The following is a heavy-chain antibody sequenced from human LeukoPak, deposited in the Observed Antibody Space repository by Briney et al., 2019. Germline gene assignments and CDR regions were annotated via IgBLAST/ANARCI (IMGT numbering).Heavy chain of an antibody. V-gene: IGHV3-23*01. J-gene: IGHJ5*02. CDR2: ISGSGGST. CDR3: AKDRTPRLSEDYCSSTSCYNWFDP. CDR1: GFTFDDYA. Sequence: PGGSLRLSCAASGFTFDDYAMHWVRQAPGKGLEWVSAISGSGGSTYYADSVKGRFTISRDNSKNTLYLQMNSLRAEDTAVYYCAKDRTPRLSEDYCSSTSCYNWFDPWGQGTLVTVSS. D-gene: IGHD2-2*01.